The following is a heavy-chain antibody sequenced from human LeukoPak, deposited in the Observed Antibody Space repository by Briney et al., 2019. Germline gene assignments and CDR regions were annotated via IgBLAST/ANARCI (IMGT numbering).Heavy chain of an antibody. CDR2: TPYDGSYE. D-gene: IGHD3-10*01. Sequence: GGSLRLSCAASRFTFSSYGMHWVRQAPGKGLEWLAFTPYDGSYEYYADSVKGRFTISRDNSKNTLYLQMNSLRAEDTAVYYCAKDRGSGSYFDYWGQGTLVTVSS. CDR1: RFTFSSYG. CDR3: AKDRGSGSYFDY. V-gene: IGHV3-30*02. J-gene: IGHJ4*02.